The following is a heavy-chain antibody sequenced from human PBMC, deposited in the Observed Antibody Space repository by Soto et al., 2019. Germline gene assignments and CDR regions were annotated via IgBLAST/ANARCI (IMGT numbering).Heavy chain of an antibody. D-gene: IGHD2-2*01. Sequence: VEMVQSGAEAKKPGASGSVSCKASGYAFTDYFIHWVRQAPGQGLEWMGWINPNSGGTNYAQKFQGRGTMTRDTSITTVYLDLSRLRSDDTATYYCARDTKIPANAIHDGRWGQGTLVTVSS. J-gene: IGHJ4*02. CDR3: ARDTKIPANAIHDGR. CDR2: INPNSGGT. CDR1: GYAFTDYF. V-gene: IGHV1-2*02.